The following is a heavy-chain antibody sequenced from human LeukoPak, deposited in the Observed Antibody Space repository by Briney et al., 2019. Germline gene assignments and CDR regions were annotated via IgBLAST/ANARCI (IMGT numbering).Heavy chain of an antibody. CDR3: GRLGNTSWYEPIDY. V-gene: IGHV3-21*01. CDR1: GFTFSTYA. CDR2: ISSSSSYI. Sequence: GGSLRVSCAASGFTFSTYAISWVRQAPGKGLEWVSTISSSSSYIYYADSVKGRFTISRDKAKNSLFLQMNSLRAEDTAVYYCGRLGNTSWYEPIDYWGQGTLVTVSS. J-gene: IGHJ4*02. D-gene: IGHD6-13*01.